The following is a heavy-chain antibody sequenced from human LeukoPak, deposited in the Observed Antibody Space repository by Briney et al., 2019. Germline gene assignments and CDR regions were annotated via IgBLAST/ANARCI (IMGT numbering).Heavy chain of an antibody. CDR2: ITSSSSNT. J-gene: IGHJ4*02. V-gene: IGHV3-21*01. D-gene: IGHD2-2*01. Sequence: GGSLRLSCAASGFTFSSYAMSWVRQAPGKGLEWVSSITSSSSNTYYADSVKGRFAISRDNVKSSLYLQMNSLRAEDTAVYYCARDYCSSNRCYHFDYWGQGTLVTVSS. CDR3: ARDYCSSNRCYHFDY. CDR1: GFTFSSYA.